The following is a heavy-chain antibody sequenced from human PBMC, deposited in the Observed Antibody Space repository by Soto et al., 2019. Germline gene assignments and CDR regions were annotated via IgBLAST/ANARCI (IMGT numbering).Heavy chain of an antibody. J-gene: IGHJ4*02. CDR1: GFTFSTYG. CDR2: LSGDGTTT. Sequence: EVQLLESGGGLVQPGGSLRLSCTASGFTFSTYGMSWVRQATGKGLEWVSSLSGDGTTTYYIDTVKGRFTISRDNSRNTLSLQMNCLRTEDTAIYYCAKNISFDTSAYNYWGQGILVAVSS. V-gene: IGHV3-23*01. CDR3: AKNISFDTSAYNY. D-gene: IGHD3-22*01.